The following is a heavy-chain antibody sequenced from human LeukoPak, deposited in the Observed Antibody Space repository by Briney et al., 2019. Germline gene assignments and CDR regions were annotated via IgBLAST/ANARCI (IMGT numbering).Heavy chain of an antibody. J-gene: IGHJ4*02. V-gene: IGHV3-23*01. Sequence: PGGSLSPSCAAAGFTFTGHSMSCGRRAPRTEGGAGFAISSSVHVTFYADSVKGRFTVSRDQSQYTLFLHMSSLRADDTAVYYCAKHRLPVAGSPAKNPTAYFEDWGQGILVTVSS. CDR3: AKHRLPVAGSPAKNPTAYFED. D-gene: IGHD6-19*01. CDR1: GFTFTGHS. CDR2: ISSSVHVT.